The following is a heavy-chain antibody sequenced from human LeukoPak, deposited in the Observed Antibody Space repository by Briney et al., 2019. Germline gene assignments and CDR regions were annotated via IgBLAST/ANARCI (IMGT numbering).Heavy chain of an antibody. CDR3: TTYGSGSYFYYFDY. J-gene: IGHJ4*02. D-gene: IGHD3-10*01. V-gene: IGHV3-73*01. Sequence: GGSLRLSCAASGFTFSGSAMHWVRQASGKGLEWVGRIRSKANSYATAYAASVKGRFTISRDDSTNTAYLQMNSLKTEDTAVYYCTTYGSGSYFYYFDYWGQGTLVTVSS. CDR1: GFTFSGSA. CDR2: IRSKANSYAT.